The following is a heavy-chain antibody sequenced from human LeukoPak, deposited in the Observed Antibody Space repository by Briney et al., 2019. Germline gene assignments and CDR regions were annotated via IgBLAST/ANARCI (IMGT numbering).Heavy chain of an antibody. V-gene: IGHV1-46*01. CDR1: GYTFTSYY. CDR2: INPSGGST. D-gene: IGHD3-3*01. Sequence: ASVKVSCKASGYTFTSYYMHWVRQAPGQGLEWMGIINPSGGSTSYAQKFQGRVTMTRDTSTSTVYMELSSLRSEDTAVYYCARGRSSGYYLHYLDYWGQGTLVTVSS. J-gene: IGHJ4*02. CDR3: ARGRSSGYYLHYLDY.